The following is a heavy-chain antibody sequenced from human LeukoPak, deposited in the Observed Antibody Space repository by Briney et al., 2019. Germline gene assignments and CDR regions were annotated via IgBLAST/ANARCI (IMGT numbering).Heavy chain of an antibody. V-gene: IGHV1-46*01. D-gene: IGHD3-22*01. CDR2: ISPSGGTT. CDR1: GYTFTSYY. J-gene: IGHJ4*02. Sequence: GASLKVSCKASGYTFTSYYIHWVRQAPAQVYEWMGRISPSGGTTTYAQKFQGRVTMTRDTSTKTVYMDLSSLRSEDTALYYCARYSFDSSDYYGFDYWGQGTLVTVSS. CDR3: ARYSFDSSDYYGFDY.